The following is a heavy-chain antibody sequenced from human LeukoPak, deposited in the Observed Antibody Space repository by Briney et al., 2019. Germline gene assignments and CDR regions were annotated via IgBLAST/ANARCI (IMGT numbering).Heavy chain of an antibody. CDR3: ARLGSGSYYSD. CDR1: GYSFTSYW. CDR2: IDPSDSYT. J-gene: IGHJ4*02. Sequence: GESLKISCQASGYSFTSYWISWVRQMPGKGLEWMGRIDPSDSYTNYSPSFQGHVTISADKSISTAYLQWSSLKASDTAMCYCARLGSGSYYSDWGQGTLVTVSS. V-gene: IGHV5-10-1*01. D-gene: IGHD3-10*01.